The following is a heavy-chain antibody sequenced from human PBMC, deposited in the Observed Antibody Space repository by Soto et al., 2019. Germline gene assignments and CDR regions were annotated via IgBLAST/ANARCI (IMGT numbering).Heavy chain of an antibody. CDR1: GFNFNSYT. J-gene: IGHJ5*02. CDR2: ISSSGNTI. CDR3: ARRLVEGGWFDP. Sequence: GGSLRLSCVASGFNFNSYTMNRVRQAPGKGLEWISGISSSGNTIYYADSVKGRFTISRDNAKKSLYLQMNSLRDEDTAVYYCARRLVEGGWFDPWGQGTLVTVSS. V-gene: IGHV3-48*02. D-gene: IGHD3-16*01.